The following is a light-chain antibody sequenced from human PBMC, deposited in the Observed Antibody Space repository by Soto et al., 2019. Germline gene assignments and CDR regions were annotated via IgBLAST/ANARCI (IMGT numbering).Light chain of an antibody. CDR1: SGHSSYA. CDR3: QTWGTGIQV. Sequence: QLVLTQSPSASASLGASVKLTCTLSSGHSSYAIAWHQQQPEKGPRYLMKLNSDGSHSKGDGIPDRFSGSSSGAERYLTIPRLQSGDEADYYCQTWGTGIQVFGGGTKLTVL. J-gene: IGLJ3*02. V-gene: IGLV4-69*01. CDR2: LNSDGSH.